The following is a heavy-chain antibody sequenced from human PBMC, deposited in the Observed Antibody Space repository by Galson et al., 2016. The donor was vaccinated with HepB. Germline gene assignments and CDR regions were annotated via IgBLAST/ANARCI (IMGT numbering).Heavy chain of an antibody. J-gene: IGHJ4*02. CDR2: IYYTGSI. CDR1: GDSLTSPNW. CDR3: VTRFAPYDYPMAF. Sequence: SETLSLTCAVSGDSLTSPNWWTWVRQTPGKGLEWIAEIYYTGSINKNPSLKSRVTMSLDKSKNQFSLNLYSVTAADSAIYYCVTRFAPYDYPMAFWGQGTLVTVSS. D-gene: IGHD3-16*01. V-gene: IGHV4-4*02.